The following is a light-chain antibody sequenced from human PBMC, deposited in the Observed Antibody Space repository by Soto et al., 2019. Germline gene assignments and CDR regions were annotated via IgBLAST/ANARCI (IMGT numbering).Light chain of an antibody. Sequence: QSALTQPASVSGSPGQSITISCTGTSSDVGGYNFVSWYQQHPGKAPKLMIYDVSHRPSGVSNRFSGSKSANTASLTISGLQAEDEAEYYCSSYTTSTTLVFGGGTKLTVL. CDR1: SSDVGGYNF. CDR3: SSYTTSTTLV. CDR2: DVS. J-gene: IGLJ3*02. V-gene: IGLV2-14*01.